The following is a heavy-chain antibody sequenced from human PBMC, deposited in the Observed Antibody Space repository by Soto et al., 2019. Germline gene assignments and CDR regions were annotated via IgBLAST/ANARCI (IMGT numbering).Heavy chain of an antibody. D-gene: IGHD4-17*01. J-gene: IGHJ3*02. V-gene: IGHV3-30*04. CDR3: ARERDDDGGYTSAFDM. CDR2: ILHDGRNE. CDR1: RLTFSRSA. Sequence: QVQLVESGGGVVQPGRSLRLSCADSRLTFSRSAMHWVRQAPGNRLELVAIILHDGRNEYFSDSVKGRFTISRDNSKDTLYLQLSSLRPKGTAVYYCARERDDDGGYTSAFDMWRQGTIVTVCS.